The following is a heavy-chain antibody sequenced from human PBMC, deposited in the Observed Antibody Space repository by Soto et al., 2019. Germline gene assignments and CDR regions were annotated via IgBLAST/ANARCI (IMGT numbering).Heavy chain of an antibody. CDR3: ARGNWNYYYGFDV. CDR2: IKPDGSEQ. D-gene: IGHD1-20*01. CDR1: EFTFDIYY. Sequence: LRLSCAASEFTFDIYYMTWVRQAPGKGPEWVANIKPDGSEQYYVDSVKGRFTISRDNANNSLYLQMNSLRAEDTAVYFCARGNWNYYYGFDVWGQGTTVTVSS. J-gene: IGHJ6*02. V-gene: IGHV3-7*01.